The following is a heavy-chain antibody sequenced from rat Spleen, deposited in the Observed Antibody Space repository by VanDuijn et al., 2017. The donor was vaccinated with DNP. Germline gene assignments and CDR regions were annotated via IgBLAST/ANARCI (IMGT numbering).Heavy chain of an antibody. CDR1: GFTFSNYY. J-gene: IGHJ2*01. V-gene: IGHV5-25*01. CDR3: ARDNYGGYY. Sequence: EVQLVESGGDLVHPGRSMKLSCAASGFTFSNYYMAWVRQAPTKGLEWVASISTGGGTFYSDSVKGRFTMSRDNAKNTLYLQMNSLRSEDTATYYCARDNYGGYYWGHGVMVTVSS. D-gene: IGHD1-11*01. CDR2: ISTGGGT.